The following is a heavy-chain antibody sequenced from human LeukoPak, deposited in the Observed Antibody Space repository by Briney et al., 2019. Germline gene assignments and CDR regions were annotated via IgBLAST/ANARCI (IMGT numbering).Heavy chain of an antibody. CDR3: ATAYYDFWSGYYRPGYYYYGMDV. CDR2: IYYSGST. J-gene: IGHJ6*02. Sequence: PSETLSLTCTVSGGSISSYYWSWIRQPPGKGLEWIGYIYYSGSTNYNPSLKSRVTISVDTSKNQFSLKLSSVTAADTAVYYCATAYYDFWSGYYRPGYYYYGMDVWGQGTTVTVSS. CDR1: GGSISSYY. D-gene: IGHD3-3*01. V-gene: IGHV4-59*01.